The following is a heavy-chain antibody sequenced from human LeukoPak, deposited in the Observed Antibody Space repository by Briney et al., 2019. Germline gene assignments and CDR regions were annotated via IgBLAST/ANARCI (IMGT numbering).Heavy chain of an antibody. CDR3: AKVDELYYYYMDV. J-gene: IGHJ6*03. Sequence: GGSLRLSCAASGFTFSSYAMSWVRQAPGKGLEWVSAISGSGGSTYYADSVKGRFAISRDNSKNTLYLQMNSLRAEDTAVYYCAKVDELYYYYMDVWGKGTTVTVSS. D-gene: IGHD1-7*01. V-gene: IGHV3-23*01. CDR2: ISGSGGST. CDR1: GFTFSSYA.